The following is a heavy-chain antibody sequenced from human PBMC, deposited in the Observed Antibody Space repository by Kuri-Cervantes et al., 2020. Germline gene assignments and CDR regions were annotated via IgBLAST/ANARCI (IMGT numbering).Heavy chain of an antibody. CDR1: GFTFSSYA. V-gene: IGHV3-23*01. CDR3: ARGHAVRDGYFPPSFDY. D-gene: IGHD5-24*01. CDR2: ISGSGGST. Sequence: GGSLRLSCAASGFTFSSYALSWVRQAPGKGLGWVSGISGSGGSTYYADSVKGRLTISRDNSKNTLWLQMNSLRAEDTAVYYCARGHAVRDGYFPPSFDYWGQGTLVTVSS. J-gene: IGHJ4*02.